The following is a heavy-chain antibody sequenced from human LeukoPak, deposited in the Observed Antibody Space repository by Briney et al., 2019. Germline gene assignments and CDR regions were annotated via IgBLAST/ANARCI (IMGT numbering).Heavy chain of an antibody. CDR1: GYTFINNW. J-gene: IGHJ5*02. V-gene: IGHV1-46*01. Sequence: ASVKVSCKASGYTFINNWMHWVRQAPGQGLEWIGLINPTGTGTLYAQKFQGRVTMTRDMSTSTDYMELSSLRSDDTAVYYCARDMKRSRARWENLGFDPWGQGTLVTVSS. CDR3: ARDMKRSRARWENLGFDP. D-gene: IGHD1-26*01. CDR2: INPTGTGT.